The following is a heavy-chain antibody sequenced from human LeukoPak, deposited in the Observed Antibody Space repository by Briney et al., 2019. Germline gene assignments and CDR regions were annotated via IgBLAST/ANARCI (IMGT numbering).Heavy chain of an antibody. D-gene: IGHD2-15*01. Sequence: SETLSLTCTVSGYSINSGYYWGWIRQPPGKGLEWIGSIYHSGSTYYNPSLKSRVTISVDTSKNQLSLKLSSVTAADTAVYYCARGSSAWGFDYWGQGTLVTVSS. CDR1: GYSINSGYY. J-gene: IGHJ4*02. V-gene: IGHV4-38-2*02. CDR3: ARGSSAWGFDY. CDR2: IYHSGST.